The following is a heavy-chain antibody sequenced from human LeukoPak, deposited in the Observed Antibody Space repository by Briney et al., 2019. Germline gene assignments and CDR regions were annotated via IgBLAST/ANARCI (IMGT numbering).Heavy chain of an antibody. J-gene: IGHJ4*02. CDR2: IYSSGST. Sequence: SQTLSLTCTVPGDSISSGSYYWSWIRQPAGKGLEWIGRIYSSGSTNYNPSLKSRVTISVDTSKNQFSLKLSSVTAADTAIYYCARAYVMVRGVLIDYWGQGTLVTVSS. CDR3: ARAYVMVRGVLIDY. V-gene: IGHV4-61*02. CDR1: GDSISSGSYY. D-gene: IGHD3-10*01.